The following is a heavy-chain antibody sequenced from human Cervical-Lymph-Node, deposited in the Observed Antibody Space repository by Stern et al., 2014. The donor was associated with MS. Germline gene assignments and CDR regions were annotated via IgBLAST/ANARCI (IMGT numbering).Heavy chain of an antibody. D-gene: IGHD3-3*01. CDR2: ITWNSVSV. CDR1: GFTFDDYA. Sequence: EVKLVESGGGLVQPGRSLRLSCAASGFTFDDYAMHWVRQAPGKGLEWVSGITWNSVSVCYADSVKGRFTISRDNAKNSLYLQMNSLRGDDTALYYCAKGSGGSGYYPVALDYWGQGTLVTVSS. CDR3: AKGSGGSGYYPVALDY. J-gene: IGHJ4*02. V-gene: IGHV3-9*01.